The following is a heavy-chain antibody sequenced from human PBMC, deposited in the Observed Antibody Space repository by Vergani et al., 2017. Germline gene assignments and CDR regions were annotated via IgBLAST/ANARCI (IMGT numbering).Heavy chain of an antibody. J-gene: IGHJ2*01. CDR1: GYSFTSYW. CDR3: AAVALDPAWYFDL. CDR2: IYPGDSDT. V-gene: IGHV5-51*01. Sequence: EVQLVQSGAEVKKPGESLKISCKGSGYSFTSYWIGWVRQMPGKGLEWMGIIYPGDSDTRYSPSFQGQVTISADKSISTAYLQRSSPKASDTAVYYCAAVALDPAWYFDLWGRGTLVTVSS. D-gene: IGHD6-19*01.